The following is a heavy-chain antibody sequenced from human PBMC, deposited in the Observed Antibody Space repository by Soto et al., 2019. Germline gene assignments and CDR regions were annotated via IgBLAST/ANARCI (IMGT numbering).Heavy chain of an antibody. CDR3: ARDRDWAFDY. V-gene: IGHV3-48*04. D-gene: IGHD3-9*01. CDR1: GFSFSSYS. J-gene: IGHJ4*02. Sequence: GGSLRLSCVASGFSFSSYSLVWVRQAPGKGMEWVSYIFVDSTTIYYADSVKGRFTVSRDNAQNSLFLVINSLRAEDAAVYYCARDRDWAFDYWGQGTLVTVSS. CDR2: IFVDSTTI.